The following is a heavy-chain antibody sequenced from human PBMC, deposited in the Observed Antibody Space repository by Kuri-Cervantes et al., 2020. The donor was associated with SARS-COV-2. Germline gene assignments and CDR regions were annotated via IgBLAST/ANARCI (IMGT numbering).Heavy chain of an antibody. CDR1: GFSLTNPKMG. V-gene: IGHV2-26*01. CDR3: ARVLRLEILGLWFDP. J-gene: IGHJ5*01. Sequence: SGPTLVKPTETLTLTCAVSGFSLTNPKMGVTWIRRPPGKALDWLALIFSNGDKSYNRSLRRGLTISRDTSKSQVFLTMTNVDPVDTATYFCARVLRLEILGLWFDPWGQGILVTVSS. CDR2: IFSNGDK. D-gene: IGHD3-9*01.